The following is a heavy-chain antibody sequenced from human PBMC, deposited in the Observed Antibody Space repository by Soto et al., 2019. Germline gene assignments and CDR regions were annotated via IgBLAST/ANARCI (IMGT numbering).Heavy chain of an antibody. CDR3: AKGGDSSSWKSWFDP. J-gene: IGHJ5*02. V-gene: IGHV3-23*01. Sequence: EVQLLESGGGLVQPGGSLRLSCAASGFTFSNYAMTWVRQAPGKGLEWVSGISGSGSSIYYADSVKGRFTISRDNSKNTLYLQMNSRRAEDTAVYYCAKGGDSSSWKSWFDPWGQGTLVTVSS. CDR2: ISGSGSSI. D-gene: IGHD6-13*01. CDR1: GFTFSNYA.